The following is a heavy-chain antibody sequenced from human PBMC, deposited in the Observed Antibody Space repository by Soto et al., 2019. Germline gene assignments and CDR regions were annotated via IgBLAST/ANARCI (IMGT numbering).Heavy chain of an antibody. Sequence: QVQLVESGGGVVQPGRSLRLSCAASGFTFSSYGMHWVRQAPGKGLEWVAIIWYDGSIEYYRDSVKGRFTISRDNSKNTLYLQMNNLRAEVTAVYYCAKPSYDFWSGYYHPFDYWGQGTLVTVSS. CDR1: GFTFSSYG. J-gene: IGHJ4*02. CDR3: AKPSYDFWSGYYHPFDY. CDR2: IWYDGSIE. D-gene: IGHD3-3*01. V-gene: IGHV3-33*06.